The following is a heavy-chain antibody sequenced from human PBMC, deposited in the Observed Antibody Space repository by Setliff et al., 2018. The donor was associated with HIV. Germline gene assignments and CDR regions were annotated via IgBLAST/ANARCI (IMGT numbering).Heavy chain of an antibody. Sequence: PSETLSLTCTVSGGSISSYYWSWIRQPPEKGLEWIGYIYDRGGTNYNPSLKSRVTISLDTSKNQFSLNLNSVTAADTAVYHCARGDTYYHDRSGYVKSALDAFDIWGRGTLVTVSS. V-gene: IGHV4-59*08. CDR1: GGSISSYY. J-gene: IGHJ3*02. CDR2: IYDRGGT. D-gene: IGHD3-22*01. CDR3: ARGDTYYHDRSGYVKSALDAFDI.